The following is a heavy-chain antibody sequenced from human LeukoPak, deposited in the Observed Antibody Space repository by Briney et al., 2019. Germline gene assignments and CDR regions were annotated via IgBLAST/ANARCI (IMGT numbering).Heavy chain of an antibody. D-gene: IGHD3-16*01. J-gene: IGHJ6*02. V-gene: IGHV3-33*08. Sequence: PGRSLRLSCAASGFTFSSYGMHWVRQAPGKGLEWVAVIWYDGSNKYYADSVKGRFTISRDNSKNTLYLQMNSLRAEDTAVYYCARDPGPPFDYYYGMDVWGQGTTVTVSS. CDR3: ARDPGPPFDYYYGMDV. CDR1: GFTFSSYG. CDR2: IWYDGSNK.